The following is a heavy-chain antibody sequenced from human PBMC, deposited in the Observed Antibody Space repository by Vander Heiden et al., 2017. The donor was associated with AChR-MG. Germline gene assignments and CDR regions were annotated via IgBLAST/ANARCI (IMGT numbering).Heavy chain of an antibody. J-gene: IGHJ4*02. Sequence: EVQLVESGGGLVKPGGSLRLSCAASGFTFSNAWMSWVRQGPGKGLEWVGRIKSKTDGGTTDYAAPVKGRFTISRDDSKNTLYLQMNSLKTEDTAVYYCTTALYSNYGPYYFDYWGQGTLVTVSS. D-gene: IGHD4-4*01. CDR1: GFTFSNAW. CDR2: IKSKTDGGTT. V-gene: IGHV3-15*01. CDR3: TTALYSNYGPYYFDY.